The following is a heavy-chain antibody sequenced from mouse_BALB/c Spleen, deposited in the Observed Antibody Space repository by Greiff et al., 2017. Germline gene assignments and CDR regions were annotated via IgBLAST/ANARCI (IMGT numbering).Heavy chain of an antibody. D-gene: IGHD2-12*01. Sequence: EVNLVESGGGLVQPGGSRKLSCAASGFTFSSFGMHWVRQAPEKGLEWVAYISSGSSTIYYADTVKGRFTISRDNPKNTLFLQMTSLRSEDTAMYYCARDYRGYAMDYWGQGTSVTVSS. V-gene: IGHV5-17*02. J-gene: IGHJ4*01. CDR3: ARDYRGYAMDY. CDR1: GFTFSSFG. CDR2: ISSGSSTI.